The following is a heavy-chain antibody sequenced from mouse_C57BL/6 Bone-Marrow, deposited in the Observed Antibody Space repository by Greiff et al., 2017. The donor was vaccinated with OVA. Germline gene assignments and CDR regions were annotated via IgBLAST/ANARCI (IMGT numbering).Heavy chain of an antibody. CDR2: IYYSGTI. D-gene: IGHD1-1*01. CDR1: GISITTGNYR. V-gene: IGHV3-5*01. J-gene: IGHJ4*01. Sequence: VQLKESGPGLVKPSQTVFLTCTVTGISITTGNYRWSWIRQFPGNKLEWIGYIYYSGTITYNPSLTSRTTITRDTPKNQFFLEMNSLTAEDTATYYCARGGGYYYGSSYAMDYWGQGTSVTVSS. CDR3: ARGGGYYYGSSYAMDY.